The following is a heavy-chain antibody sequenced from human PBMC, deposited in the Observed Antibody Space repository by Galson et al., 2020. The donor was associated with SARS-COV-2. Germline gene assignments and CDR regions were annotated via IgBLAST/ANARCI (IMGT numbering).Heavy chain of an antibody. D-gene: IGHD6-13*01. CDR1: GFTFSSYA. CDR3: AKDLSPGIAAAGNNY. V-gene: IGHV3-23*01. CDR2: ISGSGGST. Sequence: GESLKISCAASGFTFSSYAMSWVRQAPGKGLEWVSAISGSGGSTYYADSVKGRFTISRDNSKNTLYLQMNSLRAEDTAVYYCAKDLSPGIAAAGNNYWGQGTLVTVSS. J-gene: IGHJ4*02.